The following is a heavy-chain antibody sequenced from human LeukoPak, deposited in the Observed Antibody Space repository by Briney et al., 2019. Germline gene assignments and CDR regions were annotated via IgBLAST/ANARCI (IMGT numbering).Heavy chain of an antibody. CDR2: INHSGST. D-gene: IGHD6-19*01. J-gene: IGHJ4*02. CDR3: ARGPSGGWYFNFDY. V-gene: IGHV4-34*01. Sequence: SEALSLTCADYGGSFSGYYWSWIRQPPGKGLEWIGEINHSGSTNYNPSLKSRVTISVDTSKNQFSLKLSSVTAADTAVYYCARGPSGGWYFNFDYWGQGTLVTVSS. CDR1: GGSFSGYY.